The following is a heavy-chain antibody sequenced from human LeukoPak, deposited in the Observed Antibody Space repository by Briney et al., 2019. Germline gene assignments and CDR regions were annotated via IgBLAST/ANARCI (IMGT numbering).Heavy chain of an antibody. J-gene: IGHJ6*02. CDR3: ARRGARLYGMDV. CDR2: IYYSGST. D-gene: IGHD4/OR15-4a*01. Sequence: SETLSLTCTVSGGFVSSNYWSWIRQPPGKGLEWIGYIYYSGSTNYNPSLKSRVTISEDTSKNQFSLKLTSVTAADTAVYYCARRGARLYGMDVWGQGTTVTVSS. V-gene: IGHV4-59*02. CDR1: GGFVSSNY.